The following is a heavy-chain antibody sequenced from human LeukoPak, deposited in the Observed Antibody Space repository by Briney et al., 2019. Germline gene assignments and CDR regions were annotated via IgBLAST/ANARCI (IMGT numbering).Heavy chain of an antibody. D-gene: IGHD3-22*01. CDR1: GGSFSGYY. Sequence: PSETLSLTCAVYGGSFSGYYWSWIRQPPGKGLEWIGEINHSGSTNYNPSLKSRVTISVDTSKNQFSLKLSSVTAADTAVYYCAREGASTDYYDSSGYYYYFDYWGQGTLVTVSS. J-gene: IGHJ4*02. CDR3: AREGASTDYYDSSGYYYYFDY. CDR2: INHSGST. V-gene: IGHV4-34*01.